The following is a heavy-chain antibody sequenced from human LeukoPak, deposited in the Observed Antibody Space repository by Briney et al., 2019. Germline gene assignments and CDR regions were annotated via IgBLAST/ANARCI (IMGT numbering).Heavy chain of an antibody. Sequence: GRSLRLSCAASGFTFSSYGMHWVRQAPGKGLEWVAVISYDGSNKYYADSVKGRFTISRNNSKNTLYLQMNSLRAEDTAVYYCAKDWAKLDAFDIWGQGTMVTVSS. V-gene: IGHV3-30*18. CDR1: GFTFSSYG. CDR3: AKDWAKLDAFDI. J-gene: IGHJ3*02. D-gene: IGHD3-16*01. CDR2: ISYDGSNK.